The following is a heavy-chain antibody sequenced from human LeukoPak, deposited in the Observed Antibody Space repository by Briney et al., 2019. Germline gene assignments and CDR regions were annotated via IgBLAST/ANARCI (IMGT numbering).Heavy chain of an antibody. CDR3: ARRLIAARVKRFDP. D-gene: IGHD6-13*01. CDR1: GGTFSSYA. V-gene: IGHV1-69*06. Sequence: SVTVSCKASGGTFSSYAISWVRQAPGQGLEWMGGIIPIFGTANYAQKFQGRVTITADKSTSTAYMELRSLRSDDTAVYYCARRLIAARVKRFDPWGQGTLVTVSS. J-gene: IGHJ5*02. CDR2: IIPIFGTA.